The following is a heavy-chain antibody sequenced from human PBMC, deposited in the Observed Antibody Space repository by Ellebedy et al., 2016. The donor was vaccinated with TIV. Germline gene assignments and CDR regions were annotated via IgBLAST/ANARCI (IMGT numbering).Heavy chain of an antibody. V-gene: IGHV1-18*01. D-gene: IGHD2-15*01. CDR1: GYTFIDYG. Sequence: ASVQVSCKASGYTFIDYGISWVRQAPGQGLEGMGWISTYNGNTNYSQKVQGRITMTADTSPSTAYMELRSLRSDDTAVSYCAKVGAEESVVVEAARAAWFDPWGQGTLVTVSS. J-gene: IGHJ5*02. CDR2: ISTYNGNT. CDR3: AKVGAEESVVVEAARAAWFDP.